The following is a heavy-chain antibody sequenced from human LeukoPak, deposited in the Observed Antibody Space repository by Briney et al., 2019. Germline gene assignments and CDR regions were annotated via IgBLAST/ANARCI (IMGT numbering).Heavy chain of an antibody. CDR3: AAGGDSVAVAAYFDY. D-gene: IGHD6-19*01. CDR1: GGSISSYY. J-gene: IGHJ4*02. Sequence: SETLSLTCTVSGGSISSYYWSWIRQPPGKGLEWIGYIYYSGSTNYNPSLKSRVTISVDTSKNQFSLKLSSVTAADTAVYYCAAGGDSVAVAAYFDYWGQGTLVTVSS. V-gene: IGHV4-59*12. CDR2: IYYSGST.